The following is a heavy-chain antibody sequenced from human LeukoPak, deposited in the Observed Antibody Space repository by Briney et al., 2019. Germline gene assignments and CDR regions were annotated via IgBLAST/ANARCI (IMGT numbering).Heavy chain of an antibody. V-gene: IGHV1-69*05. CDR1: GGTFSSYA. CDR3: ARDTYYYGSGNPSTYFDY. D-gene: IGHD3-10*01. Sequence: SVKVSSKASGGTFSSYAISWVRQAPGQGLEWMGRIIPIFGTANYAQKFQGRVTITTDESTSTAYMELSSLRSEDTAVYYCARDTYYYGSGNPSTYFDYWGQGTLVTVSS. J-gene: IGHJ4*02. CDR2: IIPIFGTA.